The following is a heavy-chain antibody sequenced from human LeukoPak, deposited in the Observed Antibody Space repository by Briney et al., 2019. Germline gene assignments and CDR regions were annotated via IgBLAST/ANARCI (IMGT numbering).Heavy chain of an antibody. Sequence: ASVKVSCKASGYTFTSYYMHWVRQAPGQGLEWMGIINPSGGSTSYAQKFQGRDTMTRDMSTSTVYMELSSLRSEDTAVYYCARGTYYYDSSGYSFDYWGQGTLVTVSS. J-gene: IGHJ4*02. V-gene: IGHV1-46*01. CDR2: INPSGGST. CDR3: ARGTYYYDSSGYSFDY. D-gene: IGHD3-22*01. CDR1: GYTFTSYY.